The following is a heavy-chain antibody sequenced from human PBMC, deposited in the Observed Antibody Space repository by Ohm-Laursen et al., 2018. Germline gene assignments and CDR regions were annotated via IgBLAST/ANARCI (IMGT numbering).Heavy chain of an antibody. D-gene: IGHD6-19*01. V-gene: IGHV3-23*01. CDR1: GFTFSSYA. Sequence: SLRLSCAASGFTFSSYAMSWVRQAPGEGLEWVSTINAGGDNTYYVDSVKGRFTISRDSSKNTLYLQMNSLRAEDTAVYYCAGYSSGWYLDHDAFDIWGQGTMVTVSS. CDR3: AGYSSGWYLDHDAFDI. CDR2: INAGGDNT. J-gene: IGHJ3*02.